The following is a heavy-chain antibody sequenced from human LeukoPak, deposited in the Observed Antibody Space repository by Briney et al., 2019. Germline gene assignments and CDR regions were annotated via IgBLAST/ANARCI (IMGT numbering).Heavy chain of an antibody. D-gene: IGHD3-22*01. Sequence: PGGSLRLSCAASGFTVSSNYMSWVRQAPGKGLEWVSVIYSGGSTYYADSVKGRFTISRDNSKNTLYLQMNSLRAEDTAVYYCARMYDSSGYSYNWFDPWGQGTLVTVSS. J-gene: IGHJ5*02. CDR3: ARMYDSSGYSYNWFDP. CDR2: IYSGGST. V-gene: IGHV3-66*01. CDR1: GFTVSSNY.